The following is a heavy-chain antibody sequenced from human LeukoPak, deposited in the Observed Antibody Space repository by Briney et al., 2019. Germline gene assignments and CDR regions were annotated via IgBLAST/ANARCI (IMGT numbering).Heavy chain of an antibody. D-gene: IGHD3-10*01. CDR2: IRSETDYGTK. J-gene: IGHJ3*02. CDR1: GFTFSNAW. Sequence: GRSLRLSCAAAGFTFSNAWMNWVRQAPGKGLEWVGRIRSETDYGTKDYPVPVKGRFTISRDDSKNTLYLQMNSLKTEDTAVYYCATREFRYYGSGTYPVAFDIWGQGTMVTVSS. V-gene: IGHV3-15*01. CDR3: ATREFRYYGSGTYPVAFDI.